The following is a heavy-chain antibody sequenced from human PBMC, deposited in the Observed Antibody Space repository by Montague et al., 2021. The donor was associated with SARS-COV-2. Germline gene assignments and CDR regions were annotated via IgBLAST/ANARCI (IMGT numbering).Heavy chain of an antibody. J-gene: IGHJ4*02. CDR1: GFTFGDYS. CDR2: ISWNSGSI. V-gene: IGHV3-9*01. CDR3: AFYGDYALDY. D-gene: IGHD4-17*01. Sequence: SLRLSCAASGFTFGDYSMHWVRQAPGKGLERVSGISWNSGSIGYPASVKGRFTISRDNAKNSLYLQMNSLRAEDTALYYCAFYGDYALDYWGPGTLVTVSS.